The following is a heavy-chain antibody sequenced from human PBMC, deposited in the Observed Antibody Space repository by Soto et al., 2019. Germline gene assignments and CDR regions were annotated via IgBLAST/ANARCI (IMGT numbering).Heavy chain of an antibody. J-gene: IGHJ6*03. Sequence: EGSLRLSCAASGFTFSSYWMHWVRQAPGKGLVWVSRINSDGSSTSYADSVKGRFTISRDNAKNTLYLQMNSLRAEDTAVYYCARALPYCSGGSCYSAPMDVWGKGTTVTVSS. D-gene: IGHD2-15*01. CDR2: INSDGSST. CDR1: GFTFSSYW. V-gene: IGHV3-74*01. CDR3: ARALPYCSGGSCYSAPMDV.